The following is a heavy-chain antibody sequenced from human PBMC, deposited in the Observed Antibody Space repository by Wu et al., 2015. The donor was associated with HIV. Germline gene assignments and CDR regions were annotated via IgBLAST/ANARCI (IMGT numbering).Heavy chain of an antibody. CDR2: INPSGVSI. J-gene: IGHJ6*03. Sequence: QVQLVQSGAEVKKPGASVKVSCKASGYTFTNFYIHWVRQAPGQGLEWMGVINPSGVSIRYEQEFQGRVTLTTDTSTRTVYMELSSLTSEDTAVYYCARDTGKLEYSLSPPSYYMDVWDKGTTVTVSS. D-gene: IGHD2/OR15-2a*01. CDR1: GYTFTNFY. V-gene: IGHV1-46*01. CDR3: ARDTGKLEYSLSPPSYYMDV.